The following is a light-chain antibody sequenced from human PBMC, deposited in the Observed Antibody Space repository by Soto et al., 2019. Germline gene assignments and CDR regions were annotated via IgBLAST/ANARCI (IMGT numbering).Light chain of an antibody. J-gene: IGKJ1*01. V-gene: IGKV1-5*01. Sequence: DIQMTQSPSTLSASVGDRVTITCRASQSIHTWLAWYQQKPGKAPKLLIYDASNLESGVPSRFSGSGSGTEFTLTISSLQPDDFATYYCQQSDTLWTFGQGTKVDIK. CDR2: DAS. CDR3: QQSDTLWT. CDR1: QSIHTW.